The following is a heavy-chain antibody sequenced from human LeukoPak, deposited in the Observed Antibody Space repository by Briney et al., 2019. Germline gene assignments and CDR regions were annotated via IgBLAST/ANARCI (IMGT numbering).Heavy chain of an antibody. CDR1: GYTFTSYY. Sequence: ASVKVSCKASGYTFTSYYMHWVRQAPGQGLEWMGIINPSGGSTSYAQKFQGRVTMTRDTSTSTVYMELSSLRSEDTAVYYCARDGFLSEWLLYYYYYMDVWGKGTTVTVSS. CDR3: ARDGFLSEWLLYYYYYMDV. CDR2: INPSGGST. V-gene: IGHV1-46*01. D-gene: IGHD3-3*01. J-gene: IGHJ6*03.